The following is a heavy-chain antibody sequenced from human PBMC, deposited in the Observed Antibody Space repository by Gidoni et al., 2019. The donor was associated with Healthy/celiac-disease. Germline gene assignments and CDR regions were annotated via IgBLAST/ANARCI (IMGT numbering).Heavy chain of an antibody. CDR3: ASSYDSSGYRAFDI. CDR1: GYTFTSYA. Sequence: QFQLVQSVAEVKKPAASVQVSCKASGYTFTSYAMHWVRQAPGQRLEWMGWINAGNGNTKYSQKFQGRVTITRDTSAGTAYMELGSLRSEDTAVYYCASSYDSSGYRAFDIWGQGTMVTVSS. J-gene: IGHJ3*02. CDR2: INAGNGNT. D-gene: IGHD3-22*01. V-gene: IGHV1-3*01.